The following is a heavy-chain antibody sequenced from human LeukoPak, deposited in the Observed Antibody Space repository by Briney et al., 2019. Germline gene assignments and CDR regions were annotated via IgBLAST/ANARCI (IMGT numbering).Heavy chain of an antibody. V-gene: IGHV3-7*01. CDR2: INQDGSTK. J-gene: IGHJ4*02. CDR3: ARGMSGSLDY. CDR1: GFTLSNVW. D-gene: IGHD6-13*01. Sequence: QTGGSLRLSCAASGFTLSNVWMAWVRQAPGKGLEWVANINQDGSTKQYVDSVRGRFTISRDNAKNSVYLQMNSLRAEDTALYHCARGMSGSLDYWGQGTLVTVSS.